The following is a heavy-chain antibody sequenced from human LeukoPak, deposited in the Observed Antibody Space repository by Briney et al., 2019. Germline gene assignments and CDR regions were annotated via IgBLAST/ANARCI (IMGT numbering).Heavy chain of an antibody. CDR2: INHSGST. CDR3: ARSGDSYFDY. CDR1: GGSFSGYY. Sequence: PSETLSLTCAVYGGSFSGYYWSWIRQPPGKGLEWIGEINHSGSTNYNPSLKSRVTISVDTSKNQFSLKLSSVTAADTAVYYCARSGDSYFDYWGQGTLVTVSS. D-gene: IGHD4-17*01. J-gene: IGHJ4*02. V-gene: IGHV4-34*01.